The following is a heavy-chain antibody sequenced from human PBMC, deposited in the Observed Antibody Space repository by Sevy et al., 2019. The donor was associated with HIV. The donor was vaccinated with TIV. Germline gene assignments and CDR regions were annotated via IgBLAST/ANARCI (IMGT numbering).Heavy chain of an antibody. CDR3: TGENAWGRGYS. D-gene: IGHD1-26*01. CDR1: GGSITSLY. CDR2: IYYNGHI. J-gene: IGHJ4*02. V-gene: IGHV4-59*08. Sequence: SETLSLTCTVSGGSITSLYWNWIRQPPGKGLEWIANIYYNGHINYNPALKSRVTSSLDTSKNQFSLRLSSVTAADTAMYYCTGENAWGRGYSWGQGTLVTVSS.